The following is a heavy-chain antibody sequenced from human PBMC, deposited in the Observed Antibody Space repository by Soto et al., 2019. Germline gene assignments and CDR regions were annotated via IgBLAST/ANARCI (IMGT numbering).Heavy chain of an antibody. CDR2: IKQDGSEK. CDR3: ARDPSIVLVPAATYYYYYYGMDV. Sequence: GGSLRLSCAASGFTFSSYWMSWVRQAPGKGLEWVANIKQDGSEKYYVDSVKGRFTISRDNAKNSLYLQMNSLRARDTAVYYCARDPSIVLVPAATYYYYYYGMDVWGQGTTVTVSS. V-gene: IGHV3-7*01. CDR1: GFTFSSYW. D-gene: IGHD2-2*01. J-gene: IGHJ6*02.